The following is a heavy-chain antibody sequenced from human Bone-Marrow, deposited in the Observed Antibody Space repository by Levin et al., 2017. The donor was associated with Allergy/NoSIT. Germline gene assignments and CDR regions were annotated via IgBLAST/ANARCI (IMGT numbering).Heavy chain of an antibody. CDR2: IKSKADGGTT. D-gene: IGHD5-24*01. CDR3: AARDAWFAY. V-gene: IGHV3-15*01. Sequence: GGSLRLSCAASGLIFNNAWMTWVRQVPGKGLEWVGRIKSKADGGTTDYAAPVKGRFTISRDDSKNTLFLQMYSLQTEDTAIYYCAARDAWFAYWGQGTLVTVSS. J-gene: IGHJ4*02. CDR1: GLIFNNAW.